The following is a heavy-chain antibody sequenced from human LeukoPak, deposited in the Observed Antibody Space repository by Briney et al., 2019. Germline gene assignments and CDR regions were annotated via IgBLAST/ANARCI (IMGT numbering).Heavy chain of an antibody. J-gene: IGHJ4*02. V-gene: IGHV4-4*07. CDR1: GGSISSFY. D-gene: IGHD3-9*01. CDR3: ARDYVDIIAHFDY. CDR2: IYTSGST. Sequence: SETLSLTCTVSGGSISSFYWGWIRQPAGKGLEWIGRIYTSGSTNYNPSLKSRVTISVDKSKNQFSLKLSSVTDADTAVYYCARDYVDIIAHFDYWGQGTLVTVSS.